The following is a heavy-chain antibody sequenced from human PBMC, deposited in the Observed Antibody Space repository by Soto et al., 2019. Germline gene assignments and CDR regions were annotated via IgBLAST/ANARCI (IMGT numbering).Heavy chain of an antibody. CDR3: ATGGGSSPFDY. J-gene: IGHJ4*02. CDR1: GFTFSDHY. Sequence: XESLSLSCAASGFTFSDHYMAWFRQSPERGLEWLAYISHRSLTIYHARSVKDRFTISRDDATDSLYLQMNSLRVEDTAVYFCATGGGSSPFDYWGQRTVVTVSS. CDR2: ISHRSLTI. D-gene: IGHD6-6*01. V-gene: IGHV3-11*01.